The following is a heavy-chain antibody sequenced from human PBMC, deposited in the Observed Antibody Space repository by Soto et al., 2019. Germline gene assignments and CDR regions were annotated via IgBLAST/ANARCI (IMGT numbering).Heavy chain of an antibody. CDR2: INPSGGST. D-gene: IGHD3-22*01. CDR1: RYTFTSYY. V-gene: IGHV1-46*01. Sequence: GASVKVSCKASRYTFTSYYIHWVRQAPRQGQEWIGIINPSGGSTSYAQKFQGRVTMTRVTSTSTVYMELSSLRSEDTAVYYCARPYYYDSSGSHGAFDTWGQGTMVTVS. CDR3: ARPYYYDSSGSHGAFDT. J-gene: IGHJ3*02.